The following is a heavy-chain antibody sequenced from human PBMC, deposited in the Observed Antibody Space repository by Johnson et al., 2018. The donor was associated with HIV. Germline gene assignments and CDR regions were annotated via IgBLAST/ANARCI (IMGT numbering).Heavy chain of an antibody. CDR3: ARALGATYAFDI. D-gene: IGHD1-26*01. CDR1: GFTFSDYY. J-gene: IGHJ3*02. V-gene: IGHV3-66*01. Sequence: VQLVESGGGMVQPGGSLRLSCAASGFTFSDYYMSWIRQAPGKGLEWVSVIYSGGNTYYADSVKGRFTISRDNSKNTLYLQMNSLRAEDTAVYYCARALGATYAFDIWGQGTMVTVSS. CDR2: IYSGGNT.